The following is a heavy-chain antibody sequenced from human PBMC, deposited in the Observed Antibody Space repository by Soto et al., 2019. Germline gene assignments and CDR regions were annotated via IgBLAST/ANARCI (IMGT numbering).Heavy chain of an antibody. J-gene: IGHJ6*02. CDR2: ISYDGSNK. D-gene: IGHD6-13*01. Sequence: PGGSLRLSCAASGFTFSSYAMHWVRQAPGKGLEWVAVISYDGSNKYYADSVKGRFTISRDNSKNTLYLQMNSLRAEDTAVYYCAGSSWYENGMDVWGQGTTVTFSS. CDR3: AGSSWYENGMDV. V-gene: IGHV3-30-3*01. CDR1: GFTFSSYA.